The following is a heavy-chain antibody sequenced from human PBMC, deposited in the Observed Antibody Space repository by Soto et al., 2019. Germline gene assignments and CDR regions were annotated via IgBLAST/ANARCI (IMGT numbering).Heavy chain of an antibody. CDR2: IYWDDDK. V-gene: IGHV2-5*02. D-gene: IGHD2-2*01. CDR1: GFSLSTSGVG. Sequence: SGPTLVNPTQTLTLTCTFSGFSLSTSGVGVGWIRQPPGKALEWLALIYWDDDKRYSPSLKSRLTITKDTSKNQVVLTMTNMDPVDTATYYCAHQYCSSTSCYEVSSFDIWGQGTMVTVS. J-gene: IGHJ3*02. CDR3: AHQYCSSTSCYEVSSFDI.